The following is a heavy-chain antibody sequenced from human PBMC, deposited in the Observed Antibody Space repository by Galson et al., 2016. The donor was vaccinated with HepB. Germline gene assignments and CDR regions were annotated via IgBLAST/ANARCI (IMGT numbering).Heavy chain of an antibody. V-gene: IGHV3-33*01. J-gene: IGHJ4*02. CDR3: PGAGYYFDNSAYSY. D-gene: IGHD3-22*01. CDR1: GFSFSTYG. Sequence: SLRLSCTASGFSFSTYGMNWVRQAPGKGLEWVAVMCGDARTKWYADSVKGRFIISRDNSKNTLYLQMNSPRAEDTAVYYCPGAGYYFDNSAYSYWGQGALVTVSS. CDR2: MCGDARTK.